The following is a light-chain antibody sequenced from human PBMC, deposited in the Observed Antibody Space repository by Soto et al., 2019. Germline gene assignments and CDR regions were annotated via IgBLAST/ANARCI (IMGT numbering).Light chain of an antibody. V-gene: IGKV3-20*01. J-gene: IGKJ3*01. CDR3: QQYGSSLFS. CDR1: QSVSNNY. Sequence: EIVLTQSAGTLSLSPGERATLSCRASQSVSNNYLAWYQQKPGQAPRLLIYGASSRATGIPDRFSGSGSGTDFTLTISRLEPEDFAVYYCQQYGSSLFSFGPRTKVDI. CDR2: GAS.